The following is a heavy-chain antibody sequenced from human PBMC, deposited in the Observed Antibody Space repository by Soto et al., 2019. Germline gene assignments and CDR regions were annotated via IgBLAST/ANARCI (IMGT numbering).Heavy chain of an antibody. CDR1: GYTFTSYY. Sequence: GASVKVSCKASGYTFTSYYMHWVRQAPGQGLEWMGIINPSGGSTSYAQKFQGRVTMTRDTSTSTVYMELSSLRSEDTAVYYCARGGLRYFDWLSSSYWGQGTLVTVSS. V-gene: IGHV1-46*03. CDR2: INPSGGST. J-gene: IGHJ4*02. CDR3: ARGGLRYFDWLSSSY. D-gene: IGHD3-9*01.